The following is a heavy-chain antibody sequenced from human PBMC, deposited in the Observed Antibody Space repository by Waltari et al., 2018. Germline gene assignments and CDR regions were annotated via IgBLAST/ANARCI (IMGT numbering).Heavy chain of an antibody. J-gene: IGHJ4*02. D-gene: IGHD2-15*01. CDR2: INYSWST. CDR1: GGSISSYY. Sequence: QVQLQESGPGLVKPSATLSLTCTVAGGSISSYYWSWIRQPPGKGLEWIGYINYSWSTNYTPSLQSRGTISVETSKNQFSLKLSSVTAADTAVYYCARQVNPSPDDCSGGSCYSRLWVFDYWGQGTLVTVSS. V-gene: IGHV4-59*08. CDR3: ARQVNPSPDDCSGGSCYSRLWVFDY.